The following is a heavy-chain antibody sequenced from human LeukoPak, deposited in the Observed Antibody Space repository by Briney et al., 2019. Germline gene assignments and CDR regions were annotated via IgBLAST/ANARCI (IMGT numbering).Heavy chain of an antibody. V-gene: IGHV6-1*01. D-gene: IGHD2/OR15-2a*01. CDR1: GDTVSSNSAA. CDR3: ANFYLDN. J-gene: IGHJ4*02. Sequence: SQTLSLTSALSGDTVSSNSAAWNWIRQSPSRGLEWLGRTYFRSKWYNDYAESVKGRISINPDTSKNQFSLQLNSVNPEDTAVYYCANFYLDNWSQGSLVTVSS. CDR2: TYFRSKWYN.